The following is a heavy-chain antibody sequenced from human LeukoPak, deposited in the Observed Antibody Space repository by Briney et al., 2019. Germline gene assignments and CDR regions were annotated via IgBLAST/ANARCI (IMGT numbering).Heavy chain of an antibody. Sequence: GGSLRLFCAASGFTFSDYYMTWIRQAPGRGLEWVSYISSSSTYTNDADSVRGRFTVSRDNAKNSLYLQMDSLRPEDTAVYYCARWNLRSLGQPNWFDPWGRGTLVTVSS. CDR2: ISSSSTYT. J-gene: IGHJ5*02. V-gene: IGHV3-11*03. CDR1: GFTFSDYY. D-gene: IGHD5-12*01. CDR3: ARWNLRSLGQPNWFDP.